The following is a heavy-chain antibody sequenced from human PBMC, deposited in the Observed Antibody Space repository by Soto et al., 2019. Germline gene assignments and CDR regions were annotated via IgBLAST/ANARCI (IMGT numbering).Heavy chain of an antibody. CDR3: ARQGYCSSTSCYSEIDY. J-gene: IGHJ4*02. Sequence: SETLSLTCTVSGGSISSYYWSWIRQPPGKGLEWIGYIYYSGSTNYNPSLKSRVTISVDTSKNQFSLKLSSVTAADTAVYYCARQGYCSSTSCYSEIDYWGQGTLVTVSS. V-gene: IGHV4-59*08. CDR2: IYYSGST. D-gene: IGHD2-2*02. CDR1: GGSISSYY.